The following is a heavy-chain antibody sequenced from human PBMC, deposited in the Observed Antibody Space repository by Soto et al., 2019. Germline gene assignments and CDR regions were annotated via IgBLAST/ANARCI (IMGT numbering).Heavy chain of an antibody. Sequence: QVPLVQSGAEVKKPGASVKVSCKASGYTFTSYGISWVRQAPGQGLEWMGWISAYNGNTNYAQKLQGRVTMTTDTSTSTAYMELRSLRSDDTAVYYCARDRRIAVAGWRVWYFDLWGRGTLVTVSS. J-gene: IGHJ2*01. CDR2: ISAYNGNT. D-gene: IGHD6-19*01. CDR3: ARDRRIAVAGWRVWYFDL. V-gene: IGHV1-18*01. CDR1: GYTFTSYG.